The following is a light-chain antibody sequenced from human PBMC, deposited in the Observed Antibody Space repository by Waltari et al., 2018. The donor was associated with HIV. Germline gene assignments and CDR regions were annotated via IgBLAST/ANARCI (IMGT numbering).Light chain of an antibody. CDR1: QSVGGN. V-gene: IGKV3-15*01. CDR3: QQYNELPQT. CDR2: GAT. J-gene: IGKJ1*01. Sequence: EIVMPQSSGTLSLSPGARATLSCRASQSVGGNLAWYQVRPGQTPSLLIYGATSRTTGFPARFSGRGSGTEFTLTISGLQSEDFAIYYCQQYNELPQTFGQGTRV.